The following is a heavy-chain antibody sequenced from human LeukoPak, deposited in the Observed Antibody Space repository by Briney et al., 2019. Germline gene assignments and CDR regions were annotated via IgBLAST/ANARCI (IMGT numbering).Heavy chain of an antibody. V-gene: IGHV1-18*04. J-gene: IGHJ2*01. CDR1: GYTFINYG. CDR2: ISGYNGNT. CDR3: ARLSTNSRVGGYDPQWYFDL. D-gene: IGHD5-12*01. Sequence: GASVTVSCKASGYTFINYGFSWVRQAPGQGLEGMGWISGYNGNTNYLQRFQGRVTMTTDTSTNTVYMELRSLRSDDTAVYYCARLSTNSRVGGYDPQWYFDLWGRGTLVTVSS.